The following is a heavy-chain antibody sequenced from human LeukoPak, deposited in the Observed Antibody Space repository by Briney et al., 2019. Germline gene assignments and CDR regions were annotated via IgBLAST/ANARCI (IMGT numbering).Heavy chain of an antibody. V-gene: IGHV1-3*01. CDR3: ARVLWFGEVDWNGMDV. CDR1: GYTFTSYA. J-gene: IGHJ6*02. Sequence: GASVKVSCKASGYTFTSYAMHWVRQAPGQRLEWMGWINAGNGNTKYSQKFQGRVTITRDTSASTAYMELSSLRSEDTAVYYCARVLWFGEVDWNGMDVWGQGTTVTVSS. CDR2: INAGNGNT. D-gene: IGHD3-10*01.